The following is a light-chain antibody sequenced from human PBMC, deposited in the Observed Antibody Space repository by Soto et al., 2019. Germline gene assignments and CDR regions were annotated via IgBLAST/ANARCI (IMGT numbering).Light chain of an antibody. CDR2: DAS. Sequence: EIVLTQSPGTLSLSPGERATLSCRASQSVSSYLAWYQQQPGQAPRLLIYDASNRATGIPDRFSGSGSGTEFTLTISRLESEDFAVYYCQQYDSSRGTFGGGTKVDI. CDR1: QSVSSY. V-gene: IGKV3-20*01. CDR3: QQYDSSRGT. J-gene: IGKJ4*01.